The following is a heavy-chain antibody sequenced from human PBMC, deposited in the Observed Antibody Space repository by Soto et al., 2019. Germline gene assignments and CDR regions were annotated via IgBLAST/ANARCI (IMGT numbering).Heavy chain of an antibody. J-gene: IGHJ4*02. CDR1: GFTFSSYA. D-gene: IGHD3-16*02. CDR3: AKDYDYIWGSYRLFDY. Sequence: EVQLLESGGGLVQPGGSLRLSCAASGFTFSSYAMSWVRQAPGKGLEWVSAISGSGGSTYYADSVKGRFNISRDNSKNTLYLQMNSLRAEDTAVYYCAKDYDYIWGSYRLFDYWGQGTLVTVSS. V-gene: IGHV3-23*01. CDR2: ISGSGGST.